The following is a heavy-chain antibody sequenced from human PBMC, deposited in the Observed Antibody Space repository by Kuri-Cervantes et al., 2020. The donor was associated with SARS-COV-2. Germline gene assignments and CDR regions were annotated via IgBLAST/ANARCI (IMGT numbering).Heavy chain of an antibody. V-gene: IGHV1-46*01. CDR1: GYTFSDYY. D-gene: IGHD6-13*01. Sequence: ASVKVSCKASGYTFSDYYMHWVRQAPGQGLEWMGIINPRGGSTNYAQKFQGRVTMTRDTSTSTVYMELSSLRSEDTAVYYCARDPSSSSWYYYYGMDVWGQGTTVTVSS. CDR3: ARDPSSSSWYYYYGMDV. CDR2: INPRGGST. J-gene: IGHJ6*02.